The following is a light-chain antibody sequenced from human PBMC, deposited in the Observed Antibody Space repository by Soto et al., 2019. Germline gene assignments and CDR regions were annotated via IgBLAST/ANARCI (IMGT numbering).Light chain of an antibody. J-gene: IGKJ1*01. CDR1: QSITNY. CDR3: QQSYNTPRT. CDR2: AAS. Sequence: DIQMTPCPSSLSASVGDRVTITCLASQSITNYLNWYQQKPGKAPKLLIYAASTLQSGVPSRFSGSGSGTDFTLTISSLQPEDFATYYCQQSYNTPRTFGQGTKVDI. V-gene: IGKV1-39*01.